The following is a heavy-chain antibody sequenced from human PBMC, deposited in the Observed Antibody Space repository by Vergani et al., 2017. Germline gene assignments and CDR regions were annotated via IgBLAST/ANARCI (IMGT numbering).Heavy chain of an antibody. Sequence: QVQLVESGGGVVQPGRSLRLSCAASGFTFSSYGMHWVRQAPGKGLEWVAVISYDGSNKYYADSVKGRFTISRDNSKNTLYLQMNSLRAEDTAVDYCAKDPYGSGSNNYYYYYMDVWGKGTTVTVSS. J-gene: IGHJ6*03. D-gene: IGHD3-10*01. CDR3: AKDPYGSGSNNYYYYYMDV. V-gene: IGHV3-30*18. CDR1: GFTFSSYG. CDR2: ISYDGSNK.